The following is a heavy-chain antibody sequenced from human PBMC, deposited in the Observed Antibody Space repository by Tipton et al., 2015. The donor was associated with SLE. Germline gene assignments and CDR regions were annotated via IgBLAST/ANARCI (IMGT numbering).Heavy chain of an antibody. CDR2: INHSGSP. V-gene: IGHV4-34*01. Sequence: TLSLTCAVYGGSFSGYYWSWIRQAPGKGLEWIGEINHSGSPNYNPSLKSRVTISVDTSKNQFSLKLSSVTAADTAVYYCALKWGWFGELLHYWGQGTLVTVSS. D-gene: IGHD3-10*01. CDR3: ALKWGWFGELLHY. CDR1: GGSFSGYY. J-gene: IGHJ4*02.